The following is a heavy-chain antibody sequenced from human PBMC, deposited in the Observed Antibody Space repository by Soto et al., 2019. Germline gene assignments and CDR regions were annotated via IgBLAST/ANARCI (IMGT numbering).Heavy chain of an antibody. CDR3: AKDLRPITIFGVSPAPYGMDV. D-gene: IGHD3-3*01. Sequence: PGGSLRLSCAASGFTFSSYAMSWVRQAPGKGLEWVSAISGSGGSTYYADSVKGRFTISRDNSKNTLYLQMNGLRAEDTAVYYCAKDLRPITIFGVSPAPYGMDVWGQGTTVTVSS. J-gene: IGHJ6*02. V-gene: IGHV3-23*01. CDR2: ISGSGGST. CDR1: GFTFSSYA.